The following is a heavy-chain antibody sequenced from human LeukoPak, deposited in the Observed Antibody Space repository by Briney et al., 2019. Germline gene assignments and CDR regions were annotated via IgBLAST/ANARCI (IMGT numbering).Heavy chain of an antibody. CDR2: IYTSGST. Sequence: LETLSLTCTVSGGSISSYYWSWIRQPAGKGLEWIGRIYTSGSTNYNPSLKSRVTMSVDTSKNQFSLKLSSVTAADTAVYYCARIVVVPAAIGNYYYYMDVWGKGTTVTVSS. J-gene: IGHJ6*03. D-gene: IGHD2-2*02. CDR1: GGSISSYY. V-gene: IGHV4-4*07. CDR3: ARIVVVPAAIGNYYYYMDV.